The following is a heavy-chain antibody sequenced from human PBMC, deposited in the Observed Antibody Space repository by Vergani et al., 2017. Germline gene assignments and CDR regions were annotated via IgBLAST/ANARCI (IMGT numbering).Heavy chain of an antibody. D-gene: IGHD2-2*01. CDR3: ARNISTSRRRGYFDY. Sequence: EVQLVESGGGLVQPGGSLRLSCAASGFTFSSYDMHWVRQAPGKGLEWVANIKQDGSEKYYVDSVKGRFTISRDNAKNSLYLQMNSLRAEDTAVYYCARNISTSRRRGYFDYWGQGTLVTVSS. V-gene: IGHV3-7*01. J-gene: IGHJ4*02. CDR1: GFTFSSYD. CDR2: IKQDGSEK.